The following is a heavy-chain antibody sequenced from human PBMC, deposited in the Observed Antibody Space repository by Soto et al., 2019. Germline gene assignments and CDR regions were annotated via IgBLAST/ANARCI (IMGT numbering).Heavy chain of an antibody. Sequence: AAVKVSCKASGYTFTGYYMHWVRQAPGQGLEWMGWINPSSGGTNYAQKFQGRVTMTRDTSISTAYMELSRLRSDDTAVYYCARGYDFWSGRGWFDPWGQGTLVTVSS. CDR1: GYTFTGYY. V-gene: IGHV1-2*02. CDR2: INPSSGGT. CDR3: ARGYDFWSGRGWFDP. D-gene: IGHD3-3*01. J-gene: IGHJ5*02.